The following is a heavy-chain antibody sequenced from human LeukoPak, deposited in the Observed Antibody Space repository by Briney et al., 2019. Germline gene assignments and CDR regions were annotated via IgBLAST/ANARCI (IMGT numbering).Heavy chain of an antibody. J-gene: IGHJ6*02. CDR1: GYTFTSYD. CDR2: IIPIFGTA. Sequence: GASVKVSCKASGYTFTSYDINWVRQATGQGLEWMGGIIPIFGTANYAQKFQGRVTITADESTSTAYMELSSLRSEDTAVYYCARGRGEAARPNGMDVWGQGTTVTVS. V-gene: IGHV1-69*13. CDR3: ARGRGEAARPNGMDV. D-gene: IGHD6-6*01.